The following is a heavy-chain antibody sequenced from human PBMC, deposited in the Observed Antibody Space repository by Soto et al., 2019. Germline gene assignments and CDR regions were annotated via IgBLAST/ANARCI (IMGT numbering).Heavy chain of an antibody. CDR1: GGTFTDYG. Sequence: ASVKVSCKASGGTFTDYGIAWVRQAPGQGLEWMGWINVFNGDPRYAPNVQGRVTMTKDTSTNTASMELRSLRSDDTAVYFCVRVRRGKMDYWGQGSLVTVYS. CDR2: INVFNGDP. V-gene: IGHV1-18*01. J-gene: IGHJ4*02. CDR3: VRVRRGKMDY. D-gene: IGHD3-10*01.